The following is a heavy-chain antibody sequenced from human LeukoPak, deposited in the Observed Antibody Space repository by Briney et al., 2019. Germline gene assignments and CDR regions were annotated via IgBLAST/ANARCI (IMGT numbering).Heavy chain of an antibody. CDR3: AKVPTGYYSGGDAFDI. V-gene: IGHV3-20*04. Sequence: PGGSLRLSCAASGFTFDDYGMSWVRQAPGKGLEWVSGINWNGGSTYYADSVKGRFTISRDNSKNTLYLQMNSLRAEDTAVYYCAKVPTGYYSGGDAFDIWGQGTMVTVSS. CDR2: INWNGGST. D-gene: IGHD3-9*01. J-gene: IGHJ3*02. CDR1: GFTFDDYG.